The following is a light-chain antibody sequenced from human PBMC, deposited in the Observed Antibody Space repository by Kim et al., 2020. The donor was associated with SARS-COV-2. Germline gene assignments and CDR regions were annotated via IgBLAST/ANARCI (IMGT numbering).Light chain of an antibody. CDR3: NSRDSSGDQV. J-gene: IGLJ3*02. V-gene: IGLV3-19*01. Sequence: VALGQTVRITCQGDSLRSYYASWYQQKAGQAPVLVIYGKNNRPSGIPDRFSGSSSGNTTSLTITGAQAEDEADFYCNSRDSSGDQVFGGGTQLTVL. CDR1: SLRSYY. CDR2: GKN.